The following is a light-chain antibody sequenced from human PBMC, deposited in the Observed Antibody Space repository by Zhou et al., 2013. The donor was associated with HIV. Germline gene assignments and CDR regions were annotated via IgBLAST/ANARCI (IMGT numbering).Light chain of an antibody. J-gene: IGKJ4*01. V-gene: IGKV3-15*01. CDR3: QQYHNWPPALT. Sequence: EIVMTQSPATLSVSPGERATLSCRASQSVSTNLAWYQQKPGQAPRLLIYGASTRATGIPARFSGSGSWTEFTLTISTMQSEDFAVYYCQQYHNWPPALTFGGGTEVEIK. CDR1: QSVSTN. CDR2: GAS.